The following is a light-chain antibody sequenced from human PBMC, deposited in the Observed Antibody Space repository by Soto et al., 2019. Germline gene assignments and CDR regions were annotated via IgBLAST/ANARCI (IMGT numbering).Light chain of an antibody. Sequence: DIHLTQSPSTLSGSVGDRVTITCRASQTISSWLAWYQQKPGKAPKLLIYKASTLKSGVPSRFSGSGSGTEFTLTISSLQPDDFATYYCQHYNSYSEAFGQGTKVHI. CDR3: QHYNSYSEA. J-gene: IGKJ1*01. CDR2: KAS. CDR1: QTISSW. V-gene: IGKV1-5*03.